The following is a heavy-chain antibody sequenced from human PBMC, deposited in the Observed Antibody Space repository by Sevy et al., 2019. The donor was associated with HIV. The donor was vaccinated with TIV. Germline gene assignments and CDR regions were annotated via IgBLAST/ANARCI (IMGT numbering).Heavy chain of an antibody. CDR1: GFTFSSYA. CDR3: ARDSSGSSLIYYYYGMDV. V-gene: IGHV3-30-3*01. D-gene: IGHD3-10*01. J-gene: IGHJ6*02. Sequence: QLGGSLRLSCAASGFTFSSYAMHWVRQAPGKGLEWVAVISYDGSNKYYADSVKGRFTISRDNSKNTLYLQMNSLRAEDTAVYYCARDSSGSSLIYYYYGMDVWGQGTTVTVSS. CDR2: ISYDGSNK.